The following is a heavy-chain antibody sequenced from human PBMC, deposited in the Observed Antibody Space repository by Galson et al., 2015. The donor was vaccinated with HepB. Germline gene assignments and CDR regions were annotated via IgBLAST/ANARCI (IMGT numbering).Heavy chain of an antibody. Sequence: SLRLSCAASGFTFSSYAMSWVRQAPGKGLEWVSAISGSVGSTYYADSVKGRFTISRDNSKNTLYLQVNSLRAEDTAVYYCAKDRGNDFWSGYYTQYNWFDPWGQGTLVTVSS. J-gene: IGHJ5*02. CDR3: AKDRGNDFWSGYYTQYNWFDP. CDR2: ISGSVGST. CDR1: GFTFSSYA. V-gene: IGHV3-23*01. D-gene: IGHD3-3*01.